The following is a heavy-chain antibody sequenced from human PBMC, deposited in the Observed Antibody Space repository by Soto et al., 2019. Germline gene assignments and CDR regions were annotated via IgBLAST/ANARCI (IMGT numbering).Heavy chain of an antibody. J-gene: IGHJ5*02. Sequence: GASVKVSCKASGGTFSSYAISWVRQAPGQGLEWMGGIIPIFGTANYAQKFQGRVTITADESTSTAYMELSSLRSEDTAVYYCARDYYGSGSYGNWFDPWGQGTLVTVSS. V-gene: IGHV1-69*13. CDR2: IIPIFGTA. D-gene: IGHD3-10*01. CDR3: ARDYYGSGSYGNWFDP. CDR1: GGTFSSYA.